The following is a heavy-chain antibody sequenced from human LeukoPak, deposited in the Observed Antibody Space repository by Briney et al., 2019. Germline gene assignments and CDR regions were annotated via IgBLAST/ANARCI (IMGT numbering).Heavy chain of an antibody. Sequence: PWASVKVSCKASGGTFSSYAIRWVRQAPGQGLEWMGGIIPIFGTANYAQKFQGRVTITADESTSTAYMELSSLRSEDTAAHSSARRVGATHAEYFQHWGQGTLVTLSS. CDR2: IIPIFGTA. J-gene: IGHJ1*01. V-gene: IGHV1-69*13. CDR1: GGTFSSYA. D-gene: IGHD1-26*01. CDR3: ARRVGATHAEYFQH.